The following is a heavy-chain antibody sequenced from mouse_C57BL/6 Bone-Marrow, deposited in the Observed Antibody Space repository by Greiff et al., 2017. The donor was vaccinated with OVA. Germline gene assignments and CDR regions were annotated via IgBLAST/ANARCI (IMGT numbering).Heavy chain of an antibody. CDR2: IHPNSGST. Sequence: QVQLQQSGAELVKPGASVKLSCKASGYTFTSYWMHWVKQRPGQGLEWIGMIHPNSGSTNYNEKFKSKATLTVDKSSSTAYMQLSSLTSEDSAVYYCARSTTTVVAGDYAMDYWGQGTSVTVSS. CDR3: ARSTTTVVAGDYAMDY. V-gene: IGHV1-64*01. D-gene: IGHD1-1*01. CDR1: GYTFTSYW. J-gene: IGHJ4*01.